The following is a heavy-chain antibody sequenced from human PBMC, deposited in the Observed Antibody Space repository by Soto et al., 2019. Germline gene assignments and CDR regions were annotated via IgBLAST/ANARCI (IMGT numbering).Heavy chain of an antibody. V-gene: IGHV2-5*02. Sequence: QITLKESGPTLVKPTQTLTLTCTFSGFSLSTRGVGVAWIRQPPGKALEWLALIFWDDDKWYSPSLKSRLTLTEHPSKNQVVLTLTTMDPVDTATYYCAHRPRGYAYYFDCWGQGTLVAVSS. CDR1: GFSLSTRGVG. CDR2: IFWDDDK. D-gene: IGHD5-12*01. J-gene: IGHJ4*02. CDR3: AHRPRGYAYYFDC.